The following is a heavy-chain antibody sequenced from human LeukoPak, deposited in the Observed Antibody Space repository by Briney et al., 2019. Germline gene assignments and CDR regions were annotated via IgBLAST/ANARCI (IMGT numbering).Heavy chain of an antibody. D-gene: IGHD3-22*01. Sequence: ASVKVSCKASGYTFTSYGISWVRQAPGQGLEWMGWMNPNSGNTGYAQKFQGRVTMTRNTSISTAYMELSSLRSEDTAVYYCARGRYDSSGYYYELYYLDYWGQGTLVTVSS. CDR3: ARGRYDSSGYYYELYYLDY. CDR1: GYTFTSYG. J-gene: IGHJ4*02. V-gene: IGHV1-8*02. CDR2: MNPNSGNT.